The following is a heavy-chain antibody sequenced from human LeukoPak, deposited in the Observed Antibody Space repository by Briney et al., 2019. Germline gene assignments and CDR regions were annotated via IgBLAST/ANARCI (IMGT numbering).Heavy chain of an antibody. Sequence: GGSLRLSCAASGFTFSSYSMNWVRQAPGKGLEWVSYISSSSSTIYYADSVKGRFTISRDNSKNTLYLQMNSLRAEDTAVYYCAKASLAVAGSSQLGYWGQGTLVTVSS. CDR2: ISSSSSTI. V-gene: IGHV3-48*01. D-gene: IGHD6-19*01. J-gene: IGHJ4*02. CDR1: GFTFSSYS. CDR3: AKASLAVAGSSQLGY.